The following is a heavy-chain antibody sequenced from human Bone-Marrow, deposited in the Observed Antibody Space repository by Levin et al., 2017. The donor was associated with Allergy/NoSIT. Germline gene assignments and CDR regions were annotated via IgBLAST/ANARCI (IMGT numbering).Heavy chain of an antibody. CDR3: AGEPRSAFNI. CDR1: GFTFSSYW. Sequence: GESLKISCAASGFTFSSYWMHWVRQVPGKGLVWVSRINSDGSSIVYADSVKGRFTISRDNAKNTLYLQMNSLRADDTAVYFCAGEPRSAFNIWGQGTMVTVSS. V-gene: IGHV3-74*01. D-gene: IGHD6-13*01. CDR2: INSDGSSI. J-gene: IGHJ3*02.